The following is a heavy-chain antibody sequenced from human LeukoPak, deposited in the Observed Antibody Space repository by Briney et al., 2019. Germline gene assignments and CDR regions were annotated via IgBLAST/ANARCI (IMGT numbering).Heavy chain of an antibody. CDR3: AREGAAEAKNFDY. CDR2: VIPIFGTA. Sequence: ASVKVSCTASGGTFSSYAISWVRQAPGQGLEWMGGVIPIFGTANYAQKFQGRITVTRDTSTSTVYMELSSLRSEDTAVYFCAREGAAEAKNFDYWGQGTLVIVSS. J-gene: IGHJ4*02. CDR1: GGTFSSYA. D-gene: IGHD6-25*01. V-gene: IGHV1-69*05.